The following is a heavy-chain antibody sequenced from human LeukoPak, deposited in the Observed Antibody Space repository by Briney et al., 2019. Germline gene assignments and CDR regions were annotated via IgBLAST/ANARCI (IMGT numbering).Heavy chain of an antibody. D-gene: IGHD1-1*01. CDR1: GFPFINYW. CDR2: INSDESDI. CDR3: ARGTTVAFDY. Sequence: GGALRLSCAAPGFPFINYWLHGVRQAPGKGVVGVSSINSDESDIRDADSVKGRFTISRDNAKNTVSLQMNSLRAEDTAVYYCARGTTVAFDYWGQGILVTVSS. J-gene: IGHJ4*02. V-gene: IGHV3-74*01.